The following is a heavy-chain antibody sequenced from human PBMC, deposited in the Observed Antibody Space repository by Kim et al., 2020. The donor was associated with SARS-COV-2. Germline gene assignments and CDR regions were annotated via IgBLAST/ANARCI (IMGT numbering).Heavy chain of an antibody. V-gene: IGHV1-2*02. D-gene: IGHD3-10*01. CDR2: INPNSGGT. CDR3: ARRILRTYYSHDSHPTPFDY. Sequence: ASVKVSCKASGYTFTGYYMHWVRQAPGQGLEWMGWINPNSGGTNYAQKFQGRVTMTRDTSISTAYMELSRLRSDDTAVYYCARRILRTYYSHDSHPTPFDYWGQGTLVTVSS. J-gene: IGHJ4*02. CDR1: GYTFTGYY.